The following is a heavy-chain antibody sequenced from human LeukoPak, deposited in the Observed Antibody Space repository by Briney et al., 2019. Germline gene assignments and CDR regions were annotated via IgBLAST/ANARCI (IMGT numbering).Heavy chain of an antibody. V-gene: IGHV6-1*01. CDR1: GESVSSTGAS. J-gene: IGHJ4*02. CDR2: TYYRSQWYY. D-gene: IGHD5-24*01. CDR3: VRGNYNFDY. Sequence: SQTLSLTCAISGESVSSTGASWNWIRQSPSRGLQWLGRTYYRSQWYYEYALSVKSRIIVAPDTSKNQFSLQLNSVTPEDTAVYYCVRGNYNFDYWGQGSLVTVSS.